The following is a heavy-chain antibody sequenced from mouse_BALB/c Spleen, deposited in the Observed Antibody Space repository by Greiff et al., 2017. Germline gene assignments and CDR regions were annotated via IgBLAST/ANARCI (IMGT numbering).Heavy chain of an antibody. D-gene: IGHD2-4*01. J-gene: IGHJ3*01. CDR2: INPYNGGT. CDR3: ARVGGGAYYDYDRAWFAY. Sequence: VQLQQSGPELVKPGASMKISCKASGYSFTGYTMNWVKQSHGKNLEWIGLINPYNGGTSYNQKFKGKATLTVDKSSSTAYMELLSLTSEDSAVYYCARVGGGAYYDYDRAWFAYWGQGTLVTVSA. V-gene: IGHV1-18*01. CDR1: GYSFTGYT.